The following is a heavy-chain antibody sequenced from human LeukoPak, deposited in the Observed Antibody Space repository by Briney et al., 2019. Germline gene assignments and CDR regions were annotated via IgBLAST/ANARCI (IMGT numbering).Heavy chain of an antibody. D-gene: IGHD1-26*01. J-gene: IGHJ4*02. V-gene: IGHV3-9*01. CDR3: AKDKSGSYGNYFDY. Sequence: GGSLILSCAASGFTFYDYAMHGVRQAPGKGLEGVSGISWNSGSIGYADSMRGRFTIYRDNAKNSLYLQMNSLRAEDTALYYCAKDKSGSYGNYFDYWGQGTLVSVSS. CDR2: ISWNSGSI. CDR1: GFTFYDYA.